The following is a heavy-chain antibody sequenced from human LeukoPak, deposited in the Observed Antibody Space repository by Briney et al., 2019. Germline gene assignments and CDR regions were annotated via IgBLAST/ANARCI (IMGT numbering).Heavy chain of an antibody. V-gene: IGHV3-48*03. Sequence: PGGSLRLSCAASGFTFSSYEMNWVRQAPGKGLEWVSYISSSGSTIYYADSVKGRFTISRDNAKNSLYLQMNSLRAEDTAVYYCAKDRVADWGWDFDYWGQGTLVNVSS. CDR2: ISSSGSTI. D-gene: IGHD7-27*01. CDR3: AKDRVADWGWDFDY. CDR1: GFTFSSYE. J-gene: IGHJ4*02.